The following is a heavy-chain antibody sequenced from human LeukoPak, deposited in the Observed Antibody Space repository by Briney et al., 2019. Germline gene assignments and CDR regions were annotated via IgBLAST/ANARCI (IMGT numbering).Heavy chain of an antibody. CDR1: GFTFSNYW. D-gene: IGHD2/OR15-2a*01. Sequence: GGSLRLSCAASGFTFSNYWMSWVRQAPGKGLEWVANLKQDGSEIHYVDSVKGRFTIARDNAKNSLYLQMNSLRAEDTALYYCARSGIVIAAFDYWGKGTLVTVSS. J-gene: IGHJ4*02. CDR3: ARSGIVIAAFDY. V-gene: IGHV3-7*01. CDR2: LKQDGSEI.